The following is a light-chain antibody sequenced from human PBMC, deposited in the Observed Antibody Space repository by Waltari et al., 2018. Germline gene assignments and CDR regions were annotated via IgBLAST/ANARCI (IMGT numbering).Light chain of an antibody. Sequence: DIQMTQFPSTLSASVGDRVTITCRASQSVSSWLAWYQQKPGKAPKLLIYKASTLEGGVPSRFSGIGSGTEFTLTISSLQPDDFATYYCQQYNTYSTFGQGTKVDIK. CDR1: QSVSSW. V-gene: IGKV1-5*03. J-gene: IGKJ1*01. CDR2: KAS. CDR3: QQYNTYST.